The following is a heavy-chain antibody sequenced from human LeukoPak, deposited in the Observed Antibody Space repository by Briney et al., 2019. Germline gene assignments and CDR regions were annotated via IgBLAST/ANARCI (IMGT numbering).Heavy chain of an antibody. J-gene: IGHJ5*02. Sequence: SSETLSLTCSVSGDSMSGYYWSWIRQPPGKGLEWIGYMYYSGTTNYNPSLESRVTISADTSKNHFSLKLYSVTAADTAVYYCARHDNYPGFGRGFDPWGQGFLVTVTS. CDR3: ARHDNYPGFGRGFDP. CDR2: MYYSGTT. V-gene: IGHV4-59*08. CDR1: GDSMSGYY. D-gene: IGHD1-14*01.